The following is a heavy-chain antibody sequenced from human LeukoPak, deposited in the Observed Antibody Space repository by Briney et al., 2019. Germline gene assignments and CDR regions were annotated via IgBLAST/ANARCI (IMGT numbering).Heavy chain of an antibody. V-gene: IGHV4-34*01. D-gene: IGHD6-19*01. CDR2: INHSGST. Sequence: PSETLSLTCAVYGGSSSGYYWSWIRQPPGKGLEWIGEINHSGSTNYNPSLKSRVTISVDTSKNQFSLKLSSVTAADTAVYYCAREVFGWYSFDYWGQGTLVTVSS. CDR3: AREVFGWYSFDY. CDR1: GGSSSGYY. J-gene: IGHJ4*02.